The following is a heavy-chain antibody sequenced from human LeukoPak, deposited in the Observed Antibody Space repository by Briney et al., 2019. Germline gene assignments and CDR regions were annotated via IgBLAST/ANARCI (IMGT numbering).Heavy chain of an antibody. V-gene: IGHV4-38-2*01. D-gene: IGHD2-21*01. J-gene: IGHJ2*01. Sequence: PSGTPSLTLDVSGYDNGSNHYWGWVRPPPRRGLQWIGHVNLHGTRAYNASLRGRVTISIEASKDRFFLRLTSVTGADAAIYFCARVVSQAAPDWYMDVWGGGAVVIVSS. CDR3: ARVVSQAAPDWYMDV. CDR1: GYDNGSNHY. CDR2: VNLHGTR.